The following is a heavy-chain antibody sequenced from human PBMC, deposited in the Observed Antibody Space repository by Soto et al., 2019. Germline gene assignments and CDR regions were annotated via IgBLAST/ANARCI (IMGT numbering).Heavy chain of an antibody. CDR1: GFTFSSYA. Sequence: GGSLRLSCAASGFTFSSYAMNWARQAPGKGLEWVSSISSSSTYIYHADSVKGRFTISRDNAKNSLYLQMNSLRAEDTAVYYCARVAVNGTGFDYWGQGPLVTVSS. D-gene: IGHD6-19*01. CDR2: ISSSSTYI. CDR3: ARVAVNGTGFDY. J-gene: IGHJ4*02. V-gene: IGHV3-21*01.